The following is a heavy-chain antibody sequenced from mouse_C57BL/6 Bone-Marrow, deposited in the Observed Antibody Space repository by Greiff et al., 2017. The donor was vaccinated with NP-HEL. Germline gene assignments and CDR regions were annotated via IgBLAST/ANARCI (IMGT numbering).Heavy chain of an antibody. Sequence: VQLQQSGAELAKPGASVKMSCKASGYTFTSYWMHWVKQRPGQGLEWIGYINPSTGYTEYNQKFKDKATLTADKSSSTAYMQLSSLTSEDSAVYYCASRYYGSSPFDYWGQGTTLTVSS. CDR1: GYTFTSYW. D-gene: IGHD1-1*01. CDR3: ASRYYGSSPFDY. V-gene: IGHV1-7*01. J-gene: IGHJ2*01. CDR2: INPSTGYT.